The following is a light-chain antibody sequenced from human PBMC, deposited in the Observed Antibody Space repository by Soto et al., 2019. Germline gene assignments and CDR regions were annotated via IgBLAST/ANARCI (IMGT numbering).Light chain of an antibody. CDR2: EVS. V-gene: IGLV2-14*01. Sequence: QSALTQPASVSGSPGQSITISCTGARSDVGRYNYVSWYQQHPGKAPKLMIYEVSNRPSGVSNRFSGSKSGNTASLTISGLQAEDEADYYCSSYTSSSTLVFGGGTKLTVL. CDR3: SSYTSSSTLV. J-gene: IGLJ2*01. CDR1: RSDVGRYNY.